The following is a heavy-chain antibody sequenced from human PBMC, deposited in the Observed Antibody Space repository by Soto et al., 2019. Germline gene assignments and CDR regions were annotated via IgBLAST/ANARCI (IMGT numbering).Heavy chain of an antibody. V-gene: IGHV3-33*01. CDR3: XXXXXXXXXXXXXXXXXXYYYYGMDV. J-gene: IGHJ6*02. CDR2: IWYDGSNK. Sequence: QVQLVESGGGVVQPGRSLRLSCAASGFTFSSYGMHWVRQAPGKGLEWVAVIWYDGSNKYYADSVKGRFTISRDNSKNTLYLQMNSXRAEXXXXXXXXXXXXXXXXXXXXXXXXXYYYYGMDVWGQGTTVTVSS. CDR1: GFTFSSYG.